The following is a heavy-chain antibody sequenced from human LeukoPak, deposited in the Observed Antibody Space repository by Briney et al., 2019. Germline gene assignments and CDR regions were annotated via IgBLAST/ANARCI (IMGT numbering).Heavy chain of an antibody. CDR2: IYTSGST. D-gene: IGHD3-22*01. Sequence: SETLSLTCTVSGGSISSGSYYRSWIRQPGGKGLEWFGRIYTSGSTNYNPSLKSRVTISVDTSKNQFSLKLSSVTAADTAVYYCARAYYDSSGYRYYYSMDVWGKRTTVTVSS. J-gene: IGHJ6*03. V-gene: IGHV4-61*02. CDR1: GGSISSGSYY. CDR3: ARAYYDSSGYRYYYSMDV.